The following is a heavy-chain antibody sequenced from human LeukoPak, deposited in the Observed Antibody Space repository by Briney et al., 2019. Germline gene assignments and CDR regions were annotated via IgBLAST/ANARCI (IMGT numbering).Heavy chain of an antibody. CDR3: ARDRSIAAAGNWFDP. CDR1: GFTVSSNY. D-gene: IGHD6-13*01. J-gene: IGHJ5*02. CDR2: IYSGGST. V-gene: IGHV3-66*01. Sequence: GGSLRLSCAASGFTVSSNYMSWVRQATGKGLEWVSVIYSGGSTSYADSVKGRFTISRDNSKNTLYLQMNSLRAEDTAVYYCARDRSIAAAGNWFDPWGQGTLVTVSS.